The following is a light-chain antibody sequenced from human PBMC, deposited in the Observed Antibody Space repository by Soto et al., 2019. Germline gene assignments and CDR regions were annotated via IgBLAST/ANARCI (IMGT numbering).Light chain of an antibody. CDR1: QNVATY. Sequence: DIQMTQSPSSLSASIGDRVTISCRASQNVATYLNWYQQKPGKAPKLLIYLASTLQSGVPSRFSGSGSGTDFTRTISSLQPEDVAAYFCQQSYSTPYTFGRGTKLEIK. CDR2: LAS. J-gene: IGKJ2*01. CDR3: QQSYSTPYT. V-gene: IGKV1-39*01.